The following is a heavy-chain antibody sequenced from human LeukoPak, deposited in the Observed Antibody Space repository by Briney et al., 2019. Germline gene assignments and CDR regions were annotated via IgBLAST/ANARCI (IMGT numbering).Heavy chain of an antibody. V-gene: IGHV3-23*01. CDR3: AEVSRLWRGWYG. J-gene: IGHJ4*02. Sequence: GGSLRLSCVVSGFTFSSYAMSWVRQAPGKGLEWVSGISGGGERTDYADSVKGRFTISRDNSKNALFLQMNSLRAEDTGVYYCAEVSRLWRGWYGWGQGTLVTVSS. CDR1: GFTFSSYA. D-gene: IGHD6-19*01. CDR2: ISGGGERT.